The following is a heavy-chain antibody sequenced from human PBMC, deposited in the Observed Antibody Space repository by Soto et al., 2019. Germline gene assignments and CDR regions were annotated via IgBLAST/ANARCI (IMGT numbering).Heavy chain of an antibody. CDR1: GYTFTSYA. Sequence: ASVKVSCKASGYTFTSYAMHWVRQAPGQRLEWMGWINAGNGNTKYSRKFQGRVTITRDTSASTAYMELSSLRSEDTAVYYCARVAYSSGNRWLDPWGQGTLVTVSS. J-gene: IGHJ5*02. D-gene: IGHD6-19*01. V-gene: IGHV1-3*01. CDR2: INAGNGNT. CDR3: ARVAYSSGNRWLDP.